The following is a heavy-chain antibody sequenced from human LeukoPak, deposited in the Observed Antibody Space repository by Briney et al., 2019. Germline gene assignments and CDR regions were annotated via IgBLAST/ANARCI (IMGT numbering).Heavy chain of an antibody. J-gene: IGHJ4*02. CDR2: ISYDGSNK. Sequence: GRSLRLSCAASGFTFSSYGMHCVRQAPGKGLEWEAVISYDGSNKYYADSVKGRFTISRDNAKNSLYLQMNSLRAEDTAVYYCARATYYDSSGYYYWGQGTLVTVSS. V-gene: IGHV3-30*03. CDR3: ARATYYDSSGYYY. CDR1: GFTFSSYG. D-gene: IGHD3-22*01.